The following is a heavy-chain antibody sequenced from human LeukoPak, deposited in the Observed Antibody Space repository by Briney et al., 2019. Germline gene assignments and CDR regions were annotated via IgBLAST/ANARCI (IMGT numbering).Heavy chain of an antibody. J-gene: IGHJ4*02. V-gene: IGHV4-59*01. CDR3: ARGRKDFDY. CDR2: IYYSGST. Sequence: PSETLSLTCTVSGGSISSYYWSWTRQPPGEGLEWIGYIYYSGSTNCNPPLKSRHTISVDTSKNQFSLKLSSVTAADTAVYYCARGRKDFDYWGQGTLVTVSS. CDR1: GGSISSYY.